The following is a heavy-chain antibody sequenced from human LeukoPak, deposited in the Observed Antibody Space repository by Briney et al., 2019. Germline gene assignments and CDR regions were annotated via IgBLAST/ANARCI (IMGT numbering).Heavy chain of an antibody. Sequence: TGGSLRLSCAASGFTVSSNYMSWVRQAPGKGLEWVSVIYSGGSTYYADSVKGRFTISRDNSKNTLYLQMNSLRAEDTAVYYCASSEGQQLVFPLVYWGQGTLVTVSS. J-gene: IGHJ4*02. CDR2: IYSGGST. CDR1: GFTVSSNY. CDR3: ASSEGQQLVFPLVY. D-gene: IGHD6-13*01. V-gene: IGHV3-66*01.